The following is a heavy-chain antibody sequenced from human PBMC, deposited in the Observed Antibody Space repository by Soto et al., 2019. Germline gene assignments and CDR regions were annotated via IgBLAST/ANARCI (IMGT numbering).Heavy chain of an antibody. J-gene: IGHJ5*02. CDR2: ISFDGGNQ. D-gene: IGHD6-13*01. Sequence: QVQLVQSGGGVVQPGRSLRLSCAASGFDFNTYGLHWVRQAPGKGLEWVAGISFDGGNQYYADSVKGRFTISRDKSNNTLYLQMNSLGAEDTATYYCAKDSSVTAAGSGGWFYPWGQGTLVIVSS. CDR1: GFDFNTYG. V-gene: IGHV3-30*18. CDR3: AKDSSVTAAGSGGWFYP.